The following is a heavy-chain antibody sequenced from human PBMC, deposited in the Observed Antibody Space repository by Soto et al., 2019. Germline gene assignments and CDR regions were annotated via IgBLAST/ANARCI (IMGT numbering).Heavy chain of an antibody. J-gene: IGHJ5*02. CDR1: GGPISSGGYY. CDR3: ARVQPYDYGANSGWFDP. D-gene: IGHD4-17*01. V-gene: IGHV4-31*03. Sequence: TLSLTCSVSGGPISSGGYYWSWIRQHPGKGLEWIGYIFYSGATYFNPSLKSRSFISADTSKNQFSLRLSSVTAADTAVYYCARVQPYDYGANSGWFDPWGQGTRVTVSS. CDR2: IFYSGAT.